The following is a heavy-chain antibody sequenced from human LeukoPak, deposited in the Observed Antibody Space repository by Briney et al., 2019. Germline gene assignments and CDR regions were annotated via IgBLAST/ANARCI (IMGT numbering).Heavy chain of an antibody. CDR2: IIPILGIA. J-gene: IGHJ4*02. V-gene: IGHV1-69*04. CDR1: GGTFSSYA. D-gene: IGHD5-24*01. CDR3: ARVAQGYGSTLFDY. Sequence: SVKVSCKASGGTFSSYAISWVRQAPGQGLEWMGRIIPILGIANYAQKFQGRVTITADKSTSTAYMELSSLRSEDTAVYYCARVAQGYGSTLFDYWGQGTLVTVSS.